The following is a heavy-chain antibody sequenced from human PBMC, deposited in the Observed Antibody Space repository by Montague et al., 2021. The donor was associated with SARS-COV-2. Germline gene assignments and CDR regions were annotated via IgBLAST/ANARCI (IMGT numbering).Heavy chain of an antibody. CDR2: CYHTGST. V-gene: IGHV4-4*02. J-gene: IGHJ4*02. CDR3: ARKGGGRSDLAY. D-gene: IGHD1-26*01. Sequence: SETLSLTCAVFGDSISTDNWWTWVRLPPGKGLERVGECYHTGSTKYKPSHKRRVSMSVDKSWHQFSLRLTSVTAADTAIYYCARKGGGRSDLAYWGQGTLVTVSS. CDR1: GDSISTDNW.